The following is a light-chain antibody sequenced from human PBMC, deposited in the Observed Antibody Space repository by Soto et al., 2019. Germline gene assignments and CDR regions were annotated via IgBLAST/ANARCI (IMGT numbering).Light chain of an antibody. V-gene: IGLV1-40*01. CDR2: GNN. J-gene: IGLJ2*01. CDR3: QSYDNGLGGHVV. Sequence: QSVLTQPPSVSGAPGQGVAISCTGTNSSIEAGYDVQWYQHLPGRAPRLLVHGNNNRPSGVPDRFSASKSGTSASLAITGLQTEDEADYYCQSYDNGLGGHVVFGGGTQLTVL. CDR1: NSSIEAGYD.